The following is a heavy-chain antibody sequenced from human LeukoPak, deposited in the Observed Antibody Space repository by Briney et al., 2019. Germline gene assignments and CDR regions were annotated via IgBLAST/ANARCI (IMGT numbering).Heavy chain of an antibody. Sequence: PSQTLSLTCTVSGGSISSGGYYWSWIRQHPGKGLEWIGYIYYSGSTYYNPSLKSRVTISVDTSKNQFSLQLSSVTAADTAVYYCARGLNYDSSGYYSLDWYFDLWGRGTLVTVSS. CDR2: IYYSGST. CDR1: GGSISSGGYY. D-gene: IGHD3-22*01. CDR3: ARGLNYDSSGYYSLDWYFDL. V-gene: IGHV4-31*03. J-gene: IGHJ2*01.